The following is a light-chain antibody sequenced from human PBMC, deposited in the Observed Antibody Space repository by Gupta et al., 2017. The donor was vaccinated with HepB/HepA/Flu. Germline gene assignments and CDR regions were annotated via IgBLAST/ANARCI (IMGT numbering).Light chain of an antibody. V-gene: IGLV2-23*02. Sequence: QSALTQPASVSGSTGQSITISCTGTSSDVGSYNLVSWYQQHPGKAPKLMIYEVSKRPAGVSNRFSGSKSGNTASLTISGLQAEDEADYYCCSYAGSSTLFGTGTKVTVL. J-gene: IGLJ1*01. CDR2: EVS. CDR3: CSYAGSSTL. CDR1: SSDVGSYNL.